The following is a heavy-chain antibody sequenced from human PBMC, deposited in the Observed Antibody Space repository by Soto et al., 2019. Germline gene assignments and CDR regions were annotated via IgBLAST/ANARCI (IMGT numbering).Heavy chain of an antibody. Sequence: SETLSLTCTVSGGSISSYYWSWIRQPPGKGLEWIGYIYYSGSTNYNPSLKSRVTISVDTSKNQFSLKLSSVTAAGTAVYYCARHALVVVATTQYYYYMDVWGKGTTVTVSS. CDR3: ARHALVVVATTQYYYYMDV. V-gene: IGHV4-59*08. CDR1: GGSISSYY. J-gene: IGHJ6*03. CDR2: IYYSGST. D-gene: IGHD2-15*01.